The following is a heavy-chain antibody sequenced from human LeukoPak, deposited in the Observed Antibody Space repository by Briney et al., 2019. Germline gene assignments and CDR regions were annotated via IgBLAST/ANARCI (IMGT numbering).Heavy chain of an antibody. D-gene: IGHD6-6*01. V-gene: IGHV6-1*01. Sequence: SQTLSLTCAISGDSGSSNSAAWNWIRQSPSRGLEWLGRTYYRSKWYNDFAVSVKSRIAINPDTSKNQFSLQLTSVTPEDTAVYCCARVSSSWSPSLSVTHYFDSWGQGALVTVSS. CDR1: GDSGSSNSAA. CDR2: TYYRSKWYN. CDR3: ARVSSSWSPSLSVTHYFDS. J-gene: IGHJ4*02.